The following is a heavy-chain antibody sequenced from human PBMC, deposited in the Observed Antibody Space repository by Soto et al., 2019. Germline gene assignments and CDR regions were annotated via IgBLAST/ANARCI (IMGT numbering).Heavy chain of an antibody. D-gene: IGHD3-10*01. CDR1: GLSCSSYA. CDR3: AKVISTSGSSL. CDR2: ISGSGST. Sequence: GGPRTLACGASGLSCSSYAMNRVRQAPGKGLAWLSSISGSGSTYYADSVKGRFTISRDNSKNTLYLQMNSLRAEDTAVYYCAKVISTSGSSLWGRGTLVTVSS. J-gene: IGHJ4*02. V-gene: IGHV3-23*01.